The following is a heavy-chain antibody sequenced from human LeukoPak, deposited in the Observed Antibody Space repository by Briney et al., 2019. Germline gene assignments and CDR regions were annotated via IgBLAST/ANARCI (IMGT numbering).Heavy chain of an antibody. CDR1: GGSISSGGYY. D-gene: IGHD6-13*01. CDR2: IYYSGST. CDR3: ARSIAAAGMNAFDI. Sequence: SETLSLTCTVSGGSISSGGYYWSWIRQHPGKGLEWIGYIYYSGSTYYNPSLKSRVTISVDTSKNQFSLKLSSVTTADTAVYYCARSIAAAGMNAFDIWGQGTMVTVSS. V-gene: IGHV4-31*03. J-gene: IGHJ3*02.